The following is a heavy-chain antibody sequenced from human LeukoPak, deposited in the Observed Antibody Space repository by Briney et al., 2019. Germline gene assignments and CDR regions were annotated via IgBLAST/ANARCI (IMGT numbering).Heavy chain of an antibody. V-gene: IGHV3-7*03. CDR1: GFTSGTYW. J-gene: IGHJ5*01. CDR2: IKQDGSEK. Sequence: GGSLRLSCAASGFTSGTYWMSWVRQAPGEGLEWVANIKQDGSEKYYVDSVRGRFTISRDNAKNSLYLQMNSLRAEDTAVYYCAKEPREYCSSTSCPNWFDSWGQGTLVTVSS. D-gene: IGHD2-2*01. CDR3: AKEPREYCSSTSCPNWFDS.